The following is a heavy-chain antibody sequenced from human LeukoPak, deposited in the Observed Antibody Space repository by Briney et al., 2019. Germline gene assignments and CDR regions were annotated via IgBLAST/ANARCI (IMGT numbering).Heavy chain of an antibody. J-gene: IGHJ4*02. V-gene: IGHV3-30-3*01. D-gene: IGHD5-12*01. CDR3: ARYSGALVSPLGYFDY. CDR1: GITFSSYG. CDR2: ISYDGSKK. Sequence: GGSLRLSCAASGITFSSYGMHWVRQAPGKGLEWVAVISYDGSKKHYADSVKGRFTISRDNSKNTLYLQMNSLRAEDTAVYYCARYSGALVSPLGYFDYWDQGTLVTVSS.